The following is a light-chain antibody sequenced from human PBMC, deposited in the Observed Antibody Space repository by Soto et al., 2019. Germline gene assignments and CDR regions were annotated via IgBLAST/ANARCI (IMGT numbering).Light chain of an antibody. Sequence: EIVMTQSPATLSVSPGGRATLSCRASQSISDTLAWYQQKPGQAPGLLIQGASTRAPGFPARFSGSGSGTDFTLTISRLQSEDFAVYYCQQYDNWPWTFGQGTKVEIK. CDR3: QQYDNWPWT. CDR2: GAS. CDR1: QSISDT. J-gene: IGKJ1*01. V-gene: IGKV3-15*01.